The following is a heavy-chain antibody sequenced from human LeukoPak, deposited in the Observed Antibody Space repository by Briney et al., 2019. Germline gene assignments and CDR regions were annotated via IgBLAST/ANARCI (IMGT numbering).Heavy chain of an antibody. CDR1: GYPFTTYH. CDR3: ARGPRGGDGLYFDF. Sequence: GASVNVSCKASGYPFTTYHVHWLRQAPGQGPEWMGIINPSGGSTSYAQKFQGRITMTRDTSMTTVYMELSTLRSEDAAVYYCARGPRGGDGLYFDFWGQGTLVTVSS. V-gene: IGHV1-46*01. J-gene: IGHJ4*02. D-gene: IGHD2-21*02. CDR2: INPSGGST.